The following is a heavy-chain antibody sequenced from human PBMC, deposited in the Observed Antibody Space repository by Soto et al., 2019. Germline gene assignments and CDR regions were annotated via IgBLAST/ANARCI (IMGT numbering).Heavy chain of an antibody. Sequence: GGSLRLSCAASGFTFSSYEMNWVRQAPGKGLEWVSYISSSGSTIYYADSVKGRFTISRDNAKNSLYLQMNSLRAEDTAVYYCARESRSLSPPYYFDYWGQGTLVTVSS. V-gene: IGHV3-48*03. CDR3: ARESRSLSPPYYFDY. J-gene: IGHJ4*02. CDR2: ISSSGSTI. D-gene: IGHD3-10*01. CDR1: GFTFSSYE.